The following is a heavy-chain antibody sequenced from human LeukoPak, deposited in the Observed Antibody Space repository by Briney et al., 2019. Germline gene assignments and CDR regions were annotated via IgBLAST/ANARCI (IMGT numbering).Heavy chain of an antibody. CDR2: IYYSGST. D-gene: IGHD6-25*01. CDR1: GDSISVSSYY. J-gene: IGHJ4*02. CDR3: ARSGGYGLFDY. Sequence: SETLSLTCTVSGDSISVSSYYWGWIRQPPGKGLEWIGSIYYSGSTYYSPSLKSRVTISVDTSQNQFSLKLSSVTAADTAVYYCARSGGYGLFDYWGQGILVTVSS. V-gene: IGHV4-39*01.